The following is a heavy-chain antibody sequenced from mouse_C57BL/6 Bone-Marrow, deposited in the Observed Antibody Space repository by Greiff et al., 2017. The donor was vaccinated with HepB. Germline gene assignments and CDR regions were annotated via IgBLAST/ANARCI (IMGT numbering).Heavy chain of an antibody. Sequence: VQLQQSGPELVKPGASVKIPCKASGYTFTDYNMDWVKQRPGQGLEWIGMIHPNSGSTNYNEKFKSKATLTVDKSSSTAYMQLSSLTSEDSAVYYCAPTMVGGYWGQGTTLTVSS. D-gene: IGHD2-10*01. J-gene: IGHJ2*01. CDR1: GYTFTDYN. CDR3: APTMVGGY. CDR2: IHPNSGST. V-gene: IGHV1-64*01.